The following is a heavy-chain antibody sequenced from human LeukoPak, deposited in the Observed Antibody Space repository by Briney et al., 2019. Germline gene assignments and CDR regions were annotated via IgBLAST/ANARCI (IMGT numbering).Heavy chain of an antibody. Sequence: GGSLRLSCTASGFTFGDYAMSWFRQAPGKGLEWVGFIRSKAYGGTTEYAASVKGRFTISRDDSKNTLYLQMNSLKTEDTAVYYCTTDNDFWSGPAPEYYYYMDVWGKGTTVTVSS. CDR3: TTDNDFWSGPAPEYYYYMDV. V-gene: IGHV3-49*03. CDR1: GFTFGDYA. J-gene: IGHJ6*03. CDR2: IRSKAYGGTT. D-gene: IGHD3-3*01.